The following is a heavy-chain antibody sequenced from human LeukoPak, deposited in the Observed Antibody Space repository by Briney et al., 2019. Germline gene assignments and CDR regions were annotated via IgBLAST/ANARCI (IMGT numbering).Heavy chain of an antibody. CDR1: GYTFTSYA. Sequence: ASVKVSCKASGYTFTSYAMHWVRQAPGQRLEWMGWINDGNGNTKYSQKFQGRVTITRDTSAGTAYMELNSLRSEDAAVYYCARSGVRGVIIPWFDPWGQGTLVTVSS. CDR3: ARSGVRGVIIPWFDP. D-gene: IGHD3-10*01. J-gene: IGHJ5*02. CDR2: INDGNGNT. V-gene: IGHV1-3*01.